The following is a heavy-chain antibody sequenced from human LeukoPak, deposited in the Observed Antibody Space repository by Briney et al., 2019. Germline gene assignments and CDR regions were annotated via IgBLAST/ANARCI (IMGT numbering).Heavy chain of an antibody. Sequence: SETLSLTCAVSGGSISSGGYSWSWIRQPPGKGLEWIGYIYYSGSTYYNPSLKSRVTISVDTSKNQFSLKLSSVTAADTAVYYCAREARLRSLNYFDYWGQGTMVTVSS. J-gene: IGHJ4*03. CDR3: AREARLRSLNYFDY. D-gene: IGHD2-15*01. CDR2: IYYSGST. V-gene: IGHV4-30-4*07. CDR1: GGSISSGGYS.